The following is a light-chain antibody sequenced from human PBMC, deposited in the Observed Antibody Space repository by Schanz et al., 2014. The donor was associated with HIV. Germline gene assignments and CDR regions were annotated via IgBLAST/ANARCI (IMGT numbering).Light chain of an antibody. J-gene: IGKJ2*01. Sequence: EIVMTQSPATLSLSPGERATLSCRASQSVSSQLAWYQQRPGQAPRLLIYGASTRATGIPARFSGSGSGTEFTLTISSLQSEDFAVYFCQQYNNWHTFGQGTKVEI. CDR3: QQYNNWHT. V-gene: IGKV3-15*01. CDR2: GAS. CDR1: QSVSSQ.